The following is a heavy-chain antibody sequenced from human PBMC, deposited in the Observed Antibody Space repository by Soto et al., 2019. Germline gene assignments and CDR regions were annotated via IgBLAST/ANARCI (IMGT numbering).Heavy chain of an antibody. Sequence: SETLSLTCTVSGGSISSYYWSWIRQPPGKGLEWIGYIYYSGSTNYNPSLKSRVTISVDTSKNQFSLKLSSVTAADTAVYYCARQRRITISGVVIPFDSWGQGTLVTVSP. V-gene: IGHV4-59*08. J-gene: IGHJ4*02. CDR3: ARQRRITISGVVIPFDS. CDR1: GGSISSYY. CDR2: IYYSGST. D-gene: IGHD3-3*01.